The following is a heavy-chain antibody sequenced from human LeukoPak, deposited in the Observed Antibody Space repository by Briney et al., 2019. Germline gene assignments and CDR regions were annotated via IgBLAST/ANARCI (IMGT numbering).Heavy chain of an antibody. D-gene: IGHD4-17*01. V-gene: IGHV4-39*01. Sequence: SETLSLTCTVSSGSVNSGSYYWGWIRQYPEKGLEWIGYIYYSGGTYYNPSLKSRVTISVDTSKNQFSLKLSSVTAADTAVYYCARSPSDYGDNWFDPWGQGTLVTVSS. CDR3: ARSPSDYGDNWFDP. CDR1: SGSVNSGSYY. J-gene: IGHJ5*02. CDR2: IYYSGGT.